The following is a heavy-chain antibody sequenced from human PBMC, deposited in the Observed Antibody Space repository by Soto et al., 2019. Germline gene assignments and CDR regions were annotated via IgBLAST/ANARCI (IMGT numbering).Heavy chain of an antibody. CDR1: GGSISSYY. V-gene: IGHV4-59*08. Sequence: SETLCLTCTVAGGSISSYYWSWIRQPPGKGLEWIGYIYYSGSTNYNPSLKSRVTISVDTSKNQFSLKLSSVTAADTAVYYCARLGGSISKWYYYHYMDVWXKGTTVTVSS. J-gene: IGHJ6*03. D-gene: IGHD2-2*01. CDR3: ARLGGSISKWYYYHYMDV. CDR2: IYYSGST.